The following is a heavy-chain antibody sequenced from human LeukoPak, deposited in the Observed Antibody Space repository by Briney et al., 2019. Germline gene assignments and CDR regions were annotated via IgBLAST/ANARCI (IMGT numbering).Heavy chain of an antibody. V-gene: IGHV4-4*07. J-gene: IGHJ6*03. D-gene: IGHD1-26*01. Sequence: SETLSLTCTVSGSSVSSHYWSWVRQPAGKTLEWIGRIYTVGSTEYNPSLKSRVTMSVDASNNQFSLKLSSATVADTAVYYCARDFGVVGDTDYYYYMDVWGKGTTVTVSS. CDR1: GSSVSSHY. CDR3: ARDFGVVGDTDYYYYMDV. CDR2: IYTVGST.